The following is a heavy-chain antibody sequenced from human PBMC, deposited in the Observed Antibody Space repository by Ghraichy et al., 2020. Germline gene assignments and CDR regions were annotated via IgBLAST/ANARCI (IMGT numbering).Heavy chain of an antibody. CDR1: GGSFSAYY. Sequence: SETLSLTCAVFGGSFSAYYWSWIRQPPGKGLEWIGEINHSGSTNYNPSLKSRVTISVDTSKKQISLKLSSVTAADTAVYYCARRLSSIYAFDIWGQGTMVTVSS. J-gene: IGHJ3*02. CDR2: INHSGST. CDR3: ARRLSSIYAFDI. V-gene: IGHV4-34*01. D-gene: IGHD3-16*01.